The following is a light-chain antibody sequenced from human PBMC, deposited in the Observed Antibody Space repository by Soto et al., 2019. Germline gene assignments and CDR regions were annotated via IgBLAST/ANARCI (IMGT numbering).Light chain of an antibody. CDR2: DNN. Sequence: QSVLTQPPSVSAATGQTVTISCSGSSSNIGSNYVSWYQHLPGTAPKLLIYDNNKRPSGIPDRFSGSQSGTSATLGITGLQTGDEADYYCGTWDSSLSAVFGGGTKLTVL. CDR1: SSNIGSNY. CDR3: GTWDSSLSAV. J-gene: IGLJ2*01. V-gene: IGLV1-51*01.